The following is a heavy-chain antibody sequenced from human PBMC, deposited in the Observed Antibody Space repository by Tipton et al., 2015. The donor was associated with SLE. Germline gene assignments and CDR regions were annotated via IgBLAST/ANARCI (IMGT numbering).Heavy chain of an antibody. CDR2: ISSNGKTI. V-gene: IGHV3-11*04. Sequence: GSLRLSCAASGFSISDYYMNWIRQAPGKGLEWVSYISSNGKTIYYGDSVQGRFTVSRDNSKNTLYLQMNSLRVEDTAVYYCMRDRTRWGDYWGQGTLVTVPS. D-gene: IGHD3-16*01. J-gene: IGHJ4*02. CDR1: GFSISDYY. CDR3: MRDRTRWGDY.